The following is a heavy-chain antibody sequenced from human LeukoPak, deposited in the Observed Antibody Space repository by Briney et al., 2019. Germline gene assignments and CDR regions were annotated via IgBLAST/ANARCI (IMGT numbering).Heavy chain of an antibody. D-gene: IGHD5-18*01. CDR1: GFTVRTNY. J-gene: IGHJ4*02. V-gene: IGHV3-53*01. CDR2: IYSGGNT. Sequence: PGGSLRLSCAVSGFTVRTNYMNWVRQAPGKGLEWVSLIYSGGNTDYADSVKGRFTISRDNSKNTLYLQMNSLRAEDTAVYYCARRGYNYGSPFDYWGQGTLVTVSS. CDR3: ARRGYNYGSPFDY.